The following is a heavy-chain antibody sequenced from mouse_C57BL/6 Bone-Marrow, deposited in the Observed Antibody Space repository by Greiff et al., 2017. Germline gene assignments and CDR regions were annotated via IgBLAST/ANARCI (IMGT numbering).Heavy chain of an antibody. J-gene: IGHJ4*01. CDR1: GYTFTSYW. Sequence: QVQLQQSGAELVKPGASVKMSCKASGYTFTSYWITWVKQRPGQGLEWIGDIYPGSGSTNYNEKFKSKATLTVDTSSSTAYMQLSSLTSEDSAVYYCASFITTVVAPMDYWGQGTSVTVSS. CDR3: ASFITTVVAPMDY. D-gene: IGHD1-1*01. V-gene: IGHV1-55*01. CDR2: IYPGSGST.